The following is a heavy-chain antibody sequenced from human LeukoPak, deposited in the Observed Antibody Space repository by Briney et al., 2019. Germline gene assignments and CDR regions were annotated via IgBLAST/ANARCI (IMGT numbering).Heavy chain of an antibody. D-gene: IGHD3-22*01. CDR3: GRDSFYDSSGRYDN. CDR1: GFTFSTYS. CDR2: ISSSSSPI. J-gene: IGHJ4*02. Sequence: GGSPRLSCAASGFTFSTYSMNWVRQAPGKGLEWVSYISSSSSPIYYADSVKGRFTISRDNAKNSLYLQMNSLRDEDTAVYYCGRDSFYDSSGRYDNWGQGTLVTVSS. V-gene: IGHV3-48*02.